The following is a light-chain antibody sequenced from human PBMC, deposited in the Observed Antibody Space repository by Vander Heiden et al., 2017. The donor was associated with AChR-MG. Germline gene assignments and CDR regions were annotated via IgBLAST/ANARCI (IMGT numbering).Light chain of an antibody. Sequence: SYVLTQPPSVSVAPGKTANITCGGNNIGSKSVHWYQQKPGQAPVLVVYDDYYRPSGIPERFSGSNSGNTATLTISRVEAGDEADYYCQVWDSSSDHVVFGGGTELTVL. J-gene: IGLJ3*02. CDR3: QVWDSSSDHVV. CDR1: NIGSKS. V-gene: IGLV3-21*03. CDR2: DDY.